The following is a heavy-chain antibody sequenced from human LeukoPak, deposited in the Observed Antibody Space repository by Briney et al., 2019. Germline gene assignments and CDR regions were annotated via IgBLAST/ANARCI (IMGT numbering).Heavy chain of an antibody. CDR1: GFTFDDYA. CDR3: AKDTSGWYIGYFDY. V-gene: IGHV3-9*03. Sequence: PGRSLRLSCAASGFTFDDYAMHWVRQAPGKGLEWVSGISWNSDSIGYADSVKGRFTISRDNAKNSLYLQMNCLSPEDMALYYCAKDTSGWYIGYFDYWGQGTLVTVSS. J-gene: IGHJ4*02. D-gene: IGHD6-19*01. CDR2: ISWNSDSI.